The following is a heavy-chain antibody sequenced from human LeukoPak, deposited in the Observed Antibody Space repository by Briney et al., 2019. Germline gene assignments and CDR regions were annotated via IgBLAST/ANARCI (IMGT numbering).Heavy chain of an antibody. D-gene: IGHD3-3*01. CDR3: TRFTVFGVD. J-gene: IGHJ4*02. CDR2: ISDTISTI. V-gene: IGHV3-48*01. Sequence: GGSLRLSCVASGFTFSIYSMNWVRQAPGKGLEWVSYISDTISTIHYADSVKGRYTISRDNAKSSLYLQMNSLRAEDTAVYYCTRFTVFGVDWGQGSLVTVSS. CDR1: GFTFSIYS.